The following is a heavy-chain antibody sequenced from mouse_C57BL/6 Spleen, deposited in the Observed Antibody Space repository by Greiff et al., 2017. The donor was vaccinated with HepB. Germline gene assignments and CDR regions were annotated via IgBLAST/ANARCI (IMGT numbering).Heavy chain of an antibody. CDR2: IYPGDGDT. Sequence: VKLQQSGAELVKPGASVKISCKASGYAFSSYWMNWVKQRPGKGLEWIGQIYPGDGDTNYNGKFKGKATLTADKSSSTAYMQLSSLTSEDSAVYFCARLERDGYLRAIDYWGQGTSVTVSS. V-gene: IGHV1-80*01. J-gene: IGHJ4*01. CDR3: ARLERDGYLRAIDY. CDR1: GYAFSSYW. D-gene: IGHD2-3*01.